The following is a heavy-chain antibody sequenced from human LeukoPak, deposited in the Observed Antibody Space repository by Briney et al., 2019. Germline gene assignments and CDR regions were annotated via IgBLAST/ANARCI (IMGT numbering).Heavy chain of an antibody. D-gene: IGHD3-10*01. J-gene: IGHJ6*03. V-gene: IGHV3-7*01. Sequence: GGSLRLSCAVSGFTFSSYWMSWVRQAPGKGLEWVANIKQGGSEKYYVDSVKGRFIICRDNAKNSLYLQMNSLRAEDTAVYYCARGDTMVRGVIKAYYYYYMDVWGKGTTVTVSS. CDR1: GFTFSSYW. CDR2: IKQGGSEK. CDR3: ARGDTMVRGVIKAYYYYYMDV.